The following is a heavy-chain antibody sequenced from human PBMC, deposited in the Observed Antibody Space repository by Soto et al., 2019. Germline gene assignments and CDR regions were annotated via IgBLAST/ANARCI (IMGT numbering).Heavy chain of an antibody. CDR2: IYYIGTT. J-gene: IGHJ4*02. D-gene: IGHD3-16*01. V-gene: IGHV4-61*01. CDR1: AGSVNTGNYY. CDR3: AREEKQLSRYGGEFDK. Sequence: QVQLQESGPGLVKPSETLSLTCSVSAGSVNTGNYYWSWIRQPPGKGLEWIGHIYYIGTTNYNPYPKSRVTMSVDTSKNQFSLKATSVTAANTAVYFCAREEKQLSRYGGEFDKWGQGIRVNVS.